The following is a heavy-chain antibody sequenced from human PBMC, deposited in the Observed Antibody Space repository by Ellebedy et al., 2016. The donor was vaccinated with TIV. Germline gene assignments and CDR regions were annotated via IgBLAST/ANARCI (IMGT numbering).Heavy chain of an antibody. CDR3: ARDRDTAMVTFKTYYYYAMDV. D-gene: IGHD5-18*01. CDR1: GYTFTNHA. Sequence: ASVKVSCKASGYTFTNHALHWVRQAPGQRLEWMGWNNGGDGNTKYSQKLQGRVTMTRYTSTSTVYMELSSLRSEDTAVYYCARDRDTAMVTFKTYYYYAMDVWGQGTTVTVSS. J-gene: IGHJ6*02. V-gene: IGHV1-3*01. CDR2: NNGGDGNT.